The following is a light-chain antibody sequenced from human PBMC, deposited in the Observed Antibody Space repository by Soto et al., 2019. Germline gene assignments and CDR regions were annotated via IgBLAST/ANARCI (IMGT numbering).Light chain of an antibody. CDR3: QQHNNWPPWT. V-gene: IGKV3D-15*01. CDR1: QKINNN. CDR2: GAS. Sequence: EIVMTQSPATLSVSPGERATLSCRASQKINNNLAWYQQKPGQAPRLLIYGASTRATGIPARFSGSGSGTEFTLTISSLQSEDSGFYYCQQHNNWPPWTCGQGTKVEIK. J-gene: IGKJ1*01.